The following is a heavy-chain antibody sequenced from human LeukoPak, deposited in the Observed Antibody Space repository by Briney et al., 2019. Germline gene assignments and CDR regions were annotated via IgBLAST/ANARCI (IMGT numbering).Heavy chain of an antibody. CDR1: GGSICSSNW. D-gene: IGHD2-2*01. V-gene: IGHV4-4*02. Sequence: PSETLSLTCAVSGGSICSSNWWSWVRQPPGKGLEWIGQIYHSGSTNYNPSLKSRVAISVDKSKNQFSLNLNSVTAADTAVYYCARAGQGYCTSASCYLSLDYWGQGTLVTVSS. J-gene: IGHJ4*02. CDR2: IYHSGST. CDR3: ARAGQGYCTSASCYLSLDY.